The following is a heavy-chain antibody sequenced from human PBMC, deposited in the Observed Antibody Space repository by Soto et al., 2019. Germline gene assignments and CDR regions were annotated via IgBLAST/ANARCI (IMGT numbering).Heavy chain of an antibody. J-gene: IGHJ4*02. CDR2: IYWDDAK. Sequence: QITLKESGHTLVKPTQTLTLTCTFSGFSLTTSGVGVGWIRQPPGKALEWLALIYWDDAKRYSPSQKSRLTIPKDTAKNQVVLTMTDMDPVDTATYYCAHSPDYGDKLDYWGQGTLVTVSS. CDR1: GFSLTTSGVG. CDR3: AHSPDYGDKLDY. V-gene: IGHV2-5*02. D-gene: IGHD4-17*01.